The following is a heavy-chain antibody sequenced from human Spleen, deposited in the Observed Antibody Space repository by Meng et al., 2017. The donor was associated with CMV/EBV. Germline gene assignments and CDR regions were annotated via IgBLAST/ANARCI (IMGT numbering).Heavy chain of an antibody. CDR1: GITFSRYA. D-gene: IGHD4-23*01. V-gene: IGHV3-20*04. Sequence: GESLKISCAASGITFSRYAMSWVRQAPDKGLEWVSGINWNGASTGYADSVKGRFTISRDNAKNSLYLQMNSLRAEDTALYYCVTLYGGNSWVYYYGMDVWGQGTTVTVSS. CDR3: VTLYGGNSWVYYYGMDV. J-gene: IGHJ6*02. CDR2: INWNGAST.